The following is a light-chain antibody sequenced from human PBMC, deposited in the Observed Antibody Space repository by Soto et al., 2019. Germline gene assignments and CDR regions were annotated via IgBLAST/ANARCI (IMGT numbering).Light chain of an antibody. CDR1: QSISTSY. V-gene: IGKV3-20*01. J-gene: IGKJ1*01. Sequence: VLTNSAGTLSLSPGERATLSCRASQSISTSYLAWYQHKRGQAPRLLIYGASSRATDIPDRFSGSGSGTDFTLTISRLEPEDFAVYYCQQYGESPPSQFGQGAKVDVK. CDR2: GAS. CDR3: QQYGESPPSQ.